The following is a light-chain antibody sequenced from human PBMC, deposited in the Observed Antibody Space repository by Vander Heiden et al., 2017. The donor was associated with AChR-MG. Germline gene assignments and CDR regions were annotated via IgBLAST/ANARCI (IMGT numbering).Light chain of an antibody. CDR1: SSDVGGYNY. J-gene: IGLJ1*01. Sequence: QPALIHPPSVPGPPGRPITISCTGTSSDVGGYNYVSWYQQHPGKAPKLMMDDVSKRPSGVPDRFSCSKSGNTASLTISGLQAEDEADDYCCSYAGSYTPWRFGAGTKVTVL. CDR2: DVS. V-gene: IGLV2-11*01. CDR3: CSYAGSYTPWR.